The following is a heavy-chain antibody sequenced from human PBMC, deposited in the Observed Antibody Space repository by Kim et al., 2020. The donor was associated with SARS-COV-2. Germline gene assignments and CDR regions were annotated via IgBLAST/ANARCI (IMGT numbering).Heavy chain of an antibody. J-gene: IGHJ4*02. Sequence: GGSLRLSCAASGFTFSSYGMHWVRQAPGKGLEWVAVISYDGSNKYYADSVKGRFTISRDNSKNTLYLQMNSLRAEDTAVYYCARSYYDFWSGYDYWGQGT. CDR2: ISYDGSNK. CDR1: GFTFSSYG. V-gene: IGHV3-30*03. CDR3: ARSYYDFWSGYDY. D-gene: IGHD3-3*01.